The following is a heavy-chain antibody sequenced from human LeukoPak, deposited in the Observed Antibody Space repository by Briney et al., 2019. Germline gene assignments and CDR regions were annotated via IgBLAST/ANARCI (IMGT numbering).Heavy chain of an antibody. Sequence: SETLSLTCTVSGGSIGSYYWSWIRQPPGKGLEWIGYIYYSGSTNYNPSLKSRVTISVDTSKNQFSLKLSSVTAADTAVYYCASNDSSGVDYWGQGTLVTVSS. D-gene: IGHD3-22*01. CDR2: IYYSGST. V-gene: IGHV4-59*01. CDR1: GGSIGSYY. CDR3: ASNDSSGVDY. J-gene: IGHJ4*02.